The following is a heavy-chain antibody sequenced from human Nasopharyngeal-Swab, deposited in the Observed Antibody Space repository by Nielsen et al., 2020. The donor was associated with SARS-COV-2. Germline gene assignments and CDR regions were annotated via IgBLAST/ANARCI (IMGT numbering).Heavy chain of an antibody. D-gene: IGHD5-12*01. J-gene: IGHJ5*02. V-gene: IGHV3-73*01. CDR2: MRSKANNYAT. CDR3: ARESGGDSGWFDP. Sequence: GESLKISCAASGFTFSGSAMYWVRQASGKGLEWVGRMRSKANNYATAYAASVRGRFTISRDDSKNTAYLQMDSLKTEDTAVYYCARESGGDSGWFDPWGQGTLVTVSS. CDR1: GFTFSGSA.